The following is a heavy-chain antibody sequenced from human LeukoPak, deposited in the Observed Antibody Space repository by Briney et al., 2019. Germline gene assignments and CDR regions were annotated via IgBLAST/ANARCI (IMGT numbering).Heavy chain of an antibody. CDR3: ARGRWGSGYYFDY. D-gene: IGHD6-25*01. Sequence: PGGSLRLSCAASGFTFSSFWMTWVRQAPGKRLEYVANIKQDGTDKYYMGSVKGRFTISRDNAKNSLYLQMSSLRAEDTAAYYCARGRWGSGYYFDYWGQGTLVTVSS. CDR2: IKQDGTDK. J-gene: IGHJ4*02. CDR1: GFTFSSFW. V-gene: IGHV3-7*01.